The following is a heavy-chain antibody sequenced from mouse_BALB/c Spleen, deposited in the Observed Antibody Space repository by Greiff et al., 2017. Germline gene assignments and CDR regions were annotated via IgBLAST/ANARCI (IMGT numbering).Heavy chain of an antibody. D-gene: IGHD1-1*01. CDR1: GYAFSSSW. J-gene: IGHJ4*01. V-gene: IGHV1-82*01. CDR2: IYPGDGGT. CDR3: VRTVLRENAMDY. Sequence: VQLQQSGPELVKPGASVKISCKASGYAFSSSWMNWVKQRPGQGLEWIGRIYPGDGGTNYNGKFKVKATLTADKSSSTAYMQLSSLTSVDSAVYFCVRTVLRENAMDYWGQGTSVTVSS.